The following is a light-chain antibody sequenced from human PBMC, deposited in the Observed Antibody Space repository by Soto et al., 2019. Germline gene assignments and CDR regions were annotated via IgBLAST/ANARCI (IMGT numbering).Light chain of an antibody. CDR2: DVS. J-gene: IGLJ1*01. Sequence: QSALTQPACVSGSPGQSITISCTGTSSDVGGYNYVSWYQQHPGKAPKLMIYDVSNWPSGVSNRFSGSKSGNTASLTISGLQAEDEADYYCSSYTNSSPFVFGTGTKLTVL. CDR1: SSDVGGYNY. CDR3: SSYTNSSPFV. V-gene: IGLV2-14*01.